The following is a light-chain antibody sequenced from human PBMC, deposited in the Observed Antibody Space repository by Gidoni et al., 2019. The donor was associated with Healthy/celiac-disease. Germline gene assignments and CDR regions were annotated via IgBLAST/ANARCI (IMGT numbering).Light chain of an antibody. J-gene: IGKJ1*01. Sequence: DIQMTQSPSSLSTSVGDRITITCRASQSISSYLNWYQQKPGRAPKLLFFSSSSLQSGVPSRFSGSGSGTDFTLTISSLQLADFATYYCQQSYSSPWTFGQGTKVEIK. CDR3: QQSYSSPWT. CDR2: SSS. V-gene: IGKV1-39*01. CDR1: QSISSY.